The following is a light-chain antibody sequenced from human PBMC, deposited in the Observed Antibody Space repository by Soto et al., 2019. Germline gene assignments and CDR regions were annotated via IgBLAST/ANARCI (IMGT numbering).Light chain of an antibody. CDR3: MQGSHWPYT. V-gene: IGKV2-30*02. CDR1: QSLVHSDGIFY. CDR2: KVS. J-gene: IGKJ2*01. Sequence: DVVLTQSPLSLPVTLGQPASISCRSSQSLVHSDGIFYLNWFQQRPGQSPRRLIYKVSNRDYGGXDXVSGSGSGTDFTLEISRVEAEDVGVYYCMQGSHWPYTFGQGTKLEIK.